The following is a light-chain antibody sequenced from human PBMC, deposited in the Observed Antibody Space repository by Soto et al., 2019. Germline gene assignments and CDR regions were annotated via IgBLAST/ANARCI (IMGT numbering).Light chain of an antibody. CDR3: QQYHTDWT. Sequence: DIQMTQSPSTLFAPVGDTVTITCRASESIDNWLAWYQQKPGKAPKLLIFAASTLIRGVPSRFSGRGSGTEFTLTISSLQVDDYATFYCQQYHTDWTFGQGTKVDIK. CDR1: ESIDNW. J-gene: IGKJ1*01. V-gene: IGKV1-5*01. CDR2: AAS.